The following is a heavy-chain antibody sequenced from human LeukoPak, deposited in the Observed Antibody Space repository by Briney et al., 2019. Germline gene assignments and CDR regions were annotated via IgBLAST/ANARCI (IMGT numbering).Heavy chain of an antibody. CDR3: AREHHTTLYGMDV. Sequence: GGSLRLSCAASGFTFSSYGMGWVRQAPGKGLEWVSAVSGSGGTTHYADSVKGRFTISRDNSKNAMYLQMNSLRAEDTAVYYCAREHHTTLYGMDVWGQGTTVTVSS. CDR2: VSGSGGTT. D-gene: IGHD1-1*01. J-gene: IGHJ6*02. V-gene: IGHV3-23*01. CDR1: GFTFSSYG.